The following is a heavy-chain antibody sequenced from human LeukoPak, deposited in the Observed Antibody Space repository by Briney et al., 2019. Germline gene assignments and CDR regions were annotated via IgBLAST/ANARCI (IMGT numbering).Heavy chain of an antibody. D-gene: IGHD1-26*01. Sequence: SGGSLRLSCAASGFTFSSYWMSWVRQAPGKGLEWVAVISYDGSNKYYADSVKGRFTISRDNSKNTLYLQMNSLRAEDTAVYYCARDIIRNSGSSFCFDYWGQGTLVTVSS. CDR1: GFTFSSYW. V-gene: IGHV3-30-3*01. CDR3: ARDIIRNSGSSFCFDY. J-gene: IGHJ4*02. CDR2: ISYDGSNK.